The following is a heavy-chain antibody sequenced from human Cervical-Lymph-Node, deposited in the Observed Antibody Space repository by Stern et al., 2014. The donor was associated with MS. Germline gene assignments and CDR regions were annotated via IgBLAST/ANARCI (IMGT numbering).Heavy chain of an antibody. CDR3: ARHVQGFDY. V-gene: IGHV5-51*01. J-gene: IGHJ4*02. CDR2: NYHCYSDT. CDR1: GYSFTIYY. Sequence: EVQLGESGAEVKKPGESLKISWKLSGYSFTIYYIAWVRQMPGKGLAGMGSNYHCYSDTTFSTSFQGSVDTSAGKSIPTAYLQWSSLRASDTAMYYCARHVQGFDYWGQGTLVTVSS.